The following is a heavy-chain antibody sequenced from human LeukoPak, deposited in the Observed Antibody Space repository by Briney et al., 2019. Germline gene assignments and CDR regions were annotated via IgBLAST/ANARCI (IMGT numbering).Heavy chain of an antibody. V-gene: IGHV3-33*01. CDR2: IWFDGKNE. CDR1: GFTFSSYG. CDR3: ARDRHCANGVCHSPPGMDV. D-gene: IGHD2-8*01. Sequence: GRSLRLSCAASGFTFSSYGMHWVRQAPGKGLEWVADIWFDGKNEHFADSVKGRFTISRDTSKNTMYLQINSLRAEDTAVYYCARDRHCANGVCHSPPGMDVWGQGTTVTVSS. J-gene: IGHJ6*02.